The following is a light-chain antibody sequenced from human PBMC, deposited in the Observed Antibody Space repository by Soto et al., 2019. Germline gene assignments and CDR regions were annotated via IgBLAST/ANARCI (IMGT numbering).Light chain of an antibody. CDR3: SSYTSSSTLYV. CDR1: SSDVGGYTY. Sequence: QSALAQPASVSGSPRQSMTISCTGASSDVGGYTYVSWYQQHPGKAPKLIIYEVNNRPSGVSHRFSGSKSGNTASLTISGLQAEDEADYYCSSYTSSSTLYVFGTGTKVTVL. CDR2: EVN. V-gene: IGLV2-14*01. J-gene: IGLJ1*01.